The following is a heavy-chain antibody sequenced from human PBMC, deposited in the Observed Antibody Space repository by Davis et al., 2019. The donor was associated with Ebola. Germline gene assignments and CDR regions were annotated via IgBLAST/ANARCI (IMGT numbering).Heavy chain of an antibody. V-gene: IGHV1-69*13. Sequence: SVKVSCKASVGTFSSYAISWVRQAPGQGLEWMGGIIPIFGTANYAQKFQGRVTITADESTSTVYMELSSLRSEDTAVYYCARDTFTIFGVVTRYYYGMDVWGQGTTVTVSS. CDR1: VGTFSSYA. J-gene: IGHJ6*02. CDR2: IIPIFGTA. D-gene: IGHD3-3*01. CDR3: ARDTFTIFGVVTRYYYGMDV.